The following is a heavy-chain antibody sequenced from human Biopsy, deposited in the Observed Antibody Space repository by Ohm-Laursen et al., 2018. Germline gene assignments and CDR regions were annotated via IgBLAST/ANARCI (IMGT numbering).Heavy chain of an antibody. V-gene: IGHV3-48*01. J-gene: IGHJ2*01. D-gene: IGHD1-7*01. CDR1: GFTFSSYS. CDR3: ARGGGGNSRDWYFDL. CDR2: ISSGSSPI. Sequence: GSLRLSCTASGFTFSSYSMNWVRQAPGKGLEWVSFISSGSSPIYYADSVKGRFTISRDDAKNSLYLQMNSLRAEDTAVYYCARGGGGNSRDWYFDLWGRGTLVTVSS.